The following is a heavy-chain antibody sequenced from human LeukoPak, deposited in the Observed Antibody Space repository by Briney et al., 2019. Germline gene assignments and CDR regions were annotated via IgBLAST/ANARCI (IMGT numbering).Heavy chain of an antibody. CDR3: ARDVVRAVAGFIDY. CDR2: ISSSSSYI. V-gene: IGHV3-21*01. J-gene: IGHJ4*02. CDR1: GFTFSSYS. D-gene: IGHD6-19*01. Sequence: GGSLRLSCAASGFTFSSYSMNWVRQAPGKGLEWVSSISSSSSYIYYADSVKGRFTISRDNAKNSLYLQMNSLRAVDTAVYYCARDVVRAVAGFIDYWGQGTLVTVSS.